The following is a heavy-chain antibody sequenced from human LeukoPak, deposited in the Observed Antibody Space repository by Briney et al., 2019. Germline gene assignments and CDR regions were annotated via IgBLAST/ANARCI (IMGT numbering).Heavy chain of an antibody. Sequence: SETLSLTCTVSGYSISSGYYWGWIRQPPGKGLEWIGSVSYGGGTYNNPSLKTRVTMSVDTSKNQFSLRLSPVTAADTAVYFCARDSRYCRGGNCHLRFDYWGQGVLVTVSS. CDR2: VSYGGGT. V-gene: IGHV4-38-2*02. CDR1: GYSISSGYY. D-gene: IGHD2-15*01. CDR3: ARDSRYCRGGNCHLRFDY. J-gene: IGHJ4*02.